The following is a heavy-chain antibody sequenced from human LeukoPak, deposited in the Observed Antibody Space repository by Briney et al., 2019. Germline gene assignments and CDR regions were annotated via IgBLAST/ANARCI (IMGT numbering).Heavy chain of an antibody. D-gene: IGHD6-13*01. CDR1: GGSFSGYY. CDR2: INHSGST. Sequence: KTSETLSLTCAVYGGSFSGYYWSWIRQPPGKGLEWIGEINHSGSTNYNPSLKSRVTISVDTSKNQFSLKLSSVTAADTAVYYCARAPIAAARRKSNRAQYYYMDVWGKGTTVTVSS. J-gene: IGHJ6*03. CDR3: ARAPIAAARRKSNRAQYYYMDV. V-gene: IGHV4-34*01.